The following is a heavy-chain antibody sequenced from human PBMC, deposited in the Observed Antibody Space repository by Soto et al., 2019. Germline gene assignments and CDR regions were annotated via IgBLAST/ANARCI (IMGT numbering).Heavy chain of an antibody. CDR2: IWYDGSNK. CDR1: GFAFISYG. CDR3: ARKQPVGPLPYYLFYGMDV. J-gene: IGHJ6*01. Sequence: WGSLRLSCAASGFAFISYGMRFFRHSPFKWLEWVADIWYDGSNKYYADSVKGRFTISRDNSKNTLYLQLNSLTAEDTAVYYCARKQPVGPLPYYLFYGMDVWGHGTTVTDS. V-gene: IGHV3-33*01. D-gene: IGHD6-6*01.